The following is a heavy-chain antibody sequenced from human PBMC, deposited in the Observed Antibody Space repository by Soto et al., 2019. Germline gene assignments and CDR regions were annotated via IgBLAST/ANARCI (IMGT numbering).Heavy chain of an antibody. Sequence: QVQLVQSGAEVKKPGSSVKVSCKASGGTFSTYTIAWVRQAPGQGPEWMGRIIPFRGIPNYAQKFQGRVTMTADKSPSTAYMDLSSTRPEDTAVYYGATVRPPYGMDVWGHGSTVTVSS. CDR3: ATVRPPYGMDV. V-gene: IGHV1-69*02. J-gene: IGHJ6*02. CDR1: GGTFSTYT. CDR2: IIPFRGIP.